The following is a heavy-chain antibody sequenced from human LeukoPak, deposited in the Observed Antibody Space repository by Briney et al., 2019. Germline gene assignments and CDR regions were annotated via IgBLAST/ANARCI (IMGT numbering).Heavy chain of an antibody. CDR2: INKDGTNT. Sequence: PGGSLRLSCAASGFSFRNYWMHWVRQAPGEGLVWVSRINKDGTNTNYADSVKGRFTISRDNAKNTLYLQMNSLRAEDTAVYYCARDPDCDSTSCYIGPYNWFDPWGQGTLVTVSS. D-gene: IGHD2-2*02. CDR3: ARDPDCDSTSCYIGPYNWFDP. V-gene: IGHV3-74*01. J-gene: IGHJ5*02. CDR1: GFSFRNYW.